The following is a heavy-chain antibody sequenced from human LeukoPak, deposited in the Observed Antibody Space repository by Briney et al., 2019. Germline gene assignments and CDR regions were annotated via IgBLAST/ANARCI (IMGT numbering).Heavy chain of an antibody. CDR3: ARASGYERFDP. V-gene: IGHV1-46*01. D-gene: IGHD5-12*01. CDR2: INPSGGGT. J-gene: IGHJ5*02. Sequence: ASVNVSCKASGYTFTSYYMHWVRQAPGQGLEWMGIINPSGGGTSYAQKFQGRVTMTRDTSTSTVYMELSSLRSEDTAVYYCARASGYERFDPWGQGTLVTVSS. CDR1: GYTFTSYY.